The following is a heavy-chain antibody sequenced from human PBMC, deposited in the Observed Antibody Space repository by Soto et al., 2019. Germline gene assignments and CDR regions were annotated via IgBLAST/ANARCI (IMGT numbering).Heavy chain of an antibody. J-gene: IGHJ4*02. D-gene: IGHD3-9*01. CDR1: GGTFSSYT. CDR3: ARTRFDILTGFHGYYFDY. Sequence: SVKVSCKASGGTFSSYTISWVRQAPGQGLEWMGRIIPILGIANYAQKFQGRVTITADKSTSTAYMELSSLRSEDTAVYYCARTRFDILTGFHGYYFDYWGQGTLVTVSS. CDR2: IIPILGIA. V-gene: IGHV1-69*02.